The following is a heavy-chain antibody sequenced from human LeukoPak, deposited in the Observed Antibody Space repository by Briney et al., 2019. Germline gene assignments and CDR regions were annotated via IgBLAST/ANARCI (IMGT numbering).Heavy chain of an antibody. J-gene: IGHJ6*02. V-gene: IGHV1-69*04. CDR3: ARVPYSQWATGYGMDV. CDR2: IIPILSIA. D-gene: IGHD4-11*01. CDR1: GGTFSSYA. Sequence: ASVKVSCKASGGTFSSYAISWVRQAPGQGLEWMGRIIPILSIANYAQKFQGRVTITADKSTSTAYMELSSLRSEDTAVYYCARVPYSQWATGYGMDVWGQGTTVTVSS.